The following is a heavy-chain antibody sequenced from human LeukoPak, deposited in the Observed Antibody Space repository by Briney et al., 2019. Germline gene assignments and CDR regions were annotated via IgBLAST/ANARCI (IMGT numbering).Heavy chain of an antibody. D-gene: IGHD7-27*01. CDR2: INPNSGGT. J-gene: IGHJ5*02. Sequence: ASVKVSCKASGYTFTGYYMHWVRQAPGQGLEWMGWINPNSGGTNYAQKFQGRVTMTRDTSISTAYMELSRLRSDDTAVYYCAISTNWGSPGWFDPWGQGTLVTVSS. CDR3: AISTNWGSPGWFDP. CDR1: GYTFTGYY. V-gene: IGHV1-2*02.